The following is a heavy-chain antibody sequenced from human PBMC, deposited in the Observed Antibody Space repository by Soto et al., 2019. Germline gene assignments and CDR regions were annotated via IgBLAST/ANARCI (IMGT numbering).Heavy chain of an antibody. Sequence: EVQLLESGGGLVQPGGSLRLGCAASGFTFSSYAMSWVRQAPGKGLEWVSAISGTVGSTYYADSVKGRFTISRDKSKNTLYLQMNSLRAEDTAVYYCARTPYSSYLKNGLDVWGQGTTVTVSS. CDR1: GFTFSSYA. D-gene: IGHD6-6*01. J-gene: IGHJ6*02. V-gene: IGHV3-23*01. CDR2: ISGTVGST. CDR3: ARTPYSSYLKNGLDV.